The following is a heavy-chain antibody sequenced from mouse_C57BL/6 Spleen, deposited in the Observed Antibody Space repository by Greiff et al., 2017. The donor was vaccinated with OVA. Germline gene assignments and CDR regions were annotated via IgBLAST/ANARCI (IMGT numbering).Heavy chain of an antibody. J-gene: IGHJ4*01. D-gene: IGHD1-1*01. CDR3: ARHSDYGSSYDAMDY. CDR1: GFSLTSYG. V-gene: IGHV2-6-1*01. Sequence: VQRVESGPGLVAPSQSLSITCTVSGFSLTSYGVHWVRQPPGQGLEWLVVIWSDGSTTYNSALKSRLGISKDNSKSQVFLKMNSRQTDDTAMYYCARHSDYGSSYDAMDYWGQGTSVTVSS. CDR2: IWSDGST.